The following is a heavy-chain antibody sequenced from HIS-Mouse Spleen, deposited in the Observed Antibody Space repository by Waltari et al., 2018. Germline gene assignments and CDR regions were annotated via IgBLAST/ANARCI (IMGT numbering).Heavy chain of an antibody. CDR3: AKEYSSSHNWFDP. V-gene: IGHV3-30*18. J-gene: IGHJ5*02. CDR1: GFTFSSYG. D-gene: IGHD6-13*01. Sequence: QVQLVESGGGVVQPGRSLRRSCAASGFTFSSYGMHWVCQAPGKGLEWVAVISYDGSNKYYADSVKGRFTISRDNSKNTLYLQMNSLRAEDTAVYYCAKEYSSSHNWFDPWGQGTLVTVSS. CDR2: ISYDGSNK.